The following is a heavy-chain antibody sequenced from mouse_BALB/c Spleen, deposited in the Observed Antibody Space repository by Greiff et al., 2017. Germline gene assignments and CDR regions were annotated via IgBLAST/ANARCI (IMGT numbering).Heavy chain of an antibody. CDR2: ISSGGST. CDR3: ARGYYYGPYYLDY. V-gene: IGHV5-6-5*01. Sequence: EVQRVESGGGLVKPGGSLKLSCAASGFTFSSYAMSWVRQTPEKRLEWVASISSGGSTYYPDSVKGRFTISRDNARNILYLQMSSLRSEDTAMYYCARGYYYGPYYLDYWGQGTTLTVSS. CDR1: GFTFSSYA. J-gene: IGHJ2*01. D-gene: IGHD1-1*01.